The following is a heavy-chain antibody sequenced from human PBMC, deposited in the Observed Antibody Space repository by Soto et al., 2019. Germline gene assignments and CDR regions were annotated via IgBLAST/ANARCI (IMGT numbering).Heavy chain of an antibody. V-gene: IGHV3-30*03. J-gene: IGHJ4*02. Sequence: QVQLVESGGGVVQPGRSLSLSCAASGFTFSSYGMHWVRQAPGKGLEWVAVISYDGSNKYYADSVKGRFTISRDNSKNTLYLQMNSLRAEDTAVYYCARRGGGDPFDYWGQGTLVTVSS. CDR3: ARRGGGDPFDY. CDR1: GFTFSSYG. D-gene: IGHD2-21*02. CDR2: ISYDGSNK.